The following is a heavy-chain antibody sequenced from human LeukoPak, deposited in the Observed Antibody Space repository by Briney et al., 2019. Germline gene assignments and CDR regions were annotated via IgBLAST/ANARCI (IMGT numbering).Heavy chain of an antibody. V-gene: IGHV4-38-2*01. D-gene: IGHD2-2*01. CDR3: ARQGGGVVVPAALIY. J-gene: IGHJ4*02. CDR2: IYHSGST. Sequence: SETLSLTCAVSGYSISSGYYWGWIRQPPGKGLEWIGSIYHSGSTYYNPSLKSRVTMSVDTSKNQFSLKLSSVTAADTAVYYCARQGGGVVVPAALIYWGQGTLVTVSS. CDR1: GYSISSGYY.